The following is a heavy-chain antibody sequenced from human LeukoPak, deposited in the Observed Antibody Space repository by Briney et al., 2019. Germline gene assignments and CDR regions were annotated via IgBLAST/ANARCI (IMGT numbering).Heavy chain of an antibody. CDR3: ARLSDPSKSPGPLDI. Sequence: ASVKVSCKASGDTFNSVALSWVRLAPGQGLEWMGGIIPIFGTANCAQRFLGRVTITSDESTSTAYMEINSLTSEDTAVYYCARLSDPSKSPGPLDIWGKGTTVTVSS. D-gene: IGHD4-11*01. CDR1: GDTFNSVA. CDR2: IIPIFGTA. V-gene: IGHV1-69*01. J-gene: IGHJ6*04.